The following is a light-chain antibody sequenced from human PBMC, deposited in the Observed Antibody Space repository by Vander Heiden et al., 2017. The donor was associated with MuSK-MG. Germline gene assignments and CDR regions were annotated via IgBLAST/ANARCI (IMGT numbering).Light chain of an antibody. CDR1: SSVVGRYNY. CDR2: ESS. V-gene: IGLV2-14*01. J-gene: IGLJ3*02. Sequence: ALTQPATVPGPPAQLISISCTGTSSVVGRYNYCYWHQQDPGKALHLLVYESSRRPSGVSSCFSGSKTGNTASMSISGPQDEADADYYSCSYTSSSTLVFGGGTKLAV. CDR3: CSYTSSSTLV.